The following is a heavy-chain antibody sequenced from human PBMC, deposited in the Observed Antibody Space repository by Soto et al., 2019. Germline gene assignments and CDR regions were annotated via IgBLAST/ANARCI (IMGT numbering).Heavy chain of an antibody. J-gene: IGHJ4*02. D-gene: IGHD3-22*01. CDR1: GGSFSGYY. CDR2: INHSGST. V-gene: IGHV4-34*01. Sequence: PSETLSLTCAVYGGSFSGYYWSWIRQPPGKGLEWIGEINHSGSTNYNPSLKSRVTISVDTSKNKFSLKLSSVTAADTAVYYCARANSGYYYVAFDYWGQGTLVTVSS. CDR3: ARANSGYYYVAFDY.